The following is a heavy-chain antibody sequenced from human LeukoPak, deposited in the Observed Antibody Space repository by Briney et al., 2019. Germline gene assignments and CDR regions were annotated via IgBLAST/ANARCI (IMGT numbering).Heavy chain of an antibody. CDR3: GRLDV. CDR2: IYYSGNT. Sequence: PSETLSLSCNVSGGSINGYYWNWIRQSPGKGLEWIGHIYYSGNTNFNPSLKSRVTMSIDVSKNQFSLRLRSVTAADAAVYYCGRLDVWGQGTTVTVSS. CDR1: GGSINGYY. J-gene: IGHJ6*02. V-gene: IGHV4-59*12.